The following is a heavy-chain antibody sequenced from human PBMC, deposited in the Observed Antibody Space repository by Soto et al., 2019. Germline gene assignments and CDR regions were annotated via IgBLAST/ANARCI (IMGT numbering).Heavy chain of an antibody. V-gene: IGHV3-21*01. Sequence: GGSLRLSCAASGFTFSSYSMNWVRQAPGKGLEWVSSISSSSSYIYYADSVKGRFTISRDNAKNSLYLQMNSLRAEDTAVYYCAALVYCSGGSCITRYYYYYMEVWGKGTTVTVSS. CDR2: ISSSSSYI. J-gene: IGHJ6*03. CDR1: GFTFSSYS. CDR3: AALVYCSGGSCITRYYYYYMEV. D-gene: IGHD2-15*01.